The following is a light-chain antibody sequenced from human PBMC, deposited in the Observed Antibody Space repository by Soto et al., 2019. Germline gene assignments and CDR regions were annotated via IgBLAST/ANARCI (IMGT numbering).Light chain of an antibody. CDR2: GAS. J-gene: IGKJ3*01. CDR1: QSIDNF. Sequence: EIVLRQSPGTLSLSPGERATLSCRASQSIDNFLAWYQQKPGQAPRLLIYGASTRATGIPARFSGSGSGAEFTLTISSLQSEDFAVYYCQQYDKWPFTFGPGTKVDIK. CDR3: QQYDKWPFT. V-gene: IGKV3-15*01.